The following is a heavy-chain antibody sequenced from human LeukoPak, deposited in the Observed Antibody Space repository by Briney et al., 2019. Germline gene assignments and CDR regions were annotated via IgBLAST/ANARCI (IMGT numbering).Heavy chain of an antibody. CDR3: AREGDSSSVGWFDP. D-gene: IGHD6-13*01. Sequence: GGSLRLSCAASGFTVSSNYMSWVRQAPGKGLEWVSVIYSGGSTYYADSVKGRFTISRDNSKNTLYLQMNSLRAEDTAVYYCAREGDSSSVGWFDPWGQGTLVTVSS. CDR2: IYSGGST. CDR1: GFTVSSNY. V-gene: IGHV3-53*01. J-gene: IGHJ5*02.